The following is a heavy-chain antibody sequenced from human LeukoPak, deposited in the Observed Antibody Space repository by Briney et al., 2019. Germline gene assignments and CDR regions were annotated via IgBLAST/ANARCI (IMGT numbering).Heavy chain of an antibody. V-gene: IGHV3-11*05. Sequence: GGSLRLSCAASAFTFSDYYMSWIRQAPGKGLEWVSYISTTSSYTDYADSVKGRFTISRDNSKNTLYLQMNSLRAEDTAVYYCAKERTSEGYFDYWGQGTLVTVSS. CDR2: ISTTSSYT. CDR3: AKERTSEGYFDY. CDR1: AFTFSDYY. J-gene: IGHJ4*02.